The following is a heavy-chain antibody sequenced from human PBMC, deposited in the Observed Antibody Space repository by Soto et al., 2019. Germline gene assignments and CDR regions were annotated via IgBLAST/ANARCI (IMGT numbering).Heavy chain of an antibody. D-gene: IGHD6-19*01. CDR1: GFTFSTYT. J-gene: IGHJ4*02. Sequence: EVHILESGGGLIQPGESLRLSCAASGFTFSTYTMSWVRQAPEKGLEWVSSISASGGSTYYADSVKGRFTIFRDNSNNTLFLRMSRLRADDTAVYYCASEVAVGLFDYWGQGTLVTVSS. CDR2: ISASGGST. CDR3: ASEVAVGLFDY. V-gene: IGHV3-23*01.